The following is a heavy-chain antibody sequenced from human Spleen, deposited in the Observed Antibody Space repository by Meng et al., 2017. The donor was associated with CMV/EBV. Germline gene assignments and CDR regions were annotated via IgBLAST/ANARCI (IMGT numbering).Heavy chain of an antibody. CDR1: GFSIKNYD. D-gene: IGHD5-18*01. CDR2: TSRSGESS. V-gene: IGHV3-23*01. CDR3: ARREILGYNEGLFGFNI. Sequence: GGSLRLSCTASGFSIKNYDMNWVRQAPGKGLEWVSTTSRSGESSYHADSGKGRFTVSRDKSKNTLYLQMDSLRTEDTALYYCARREILGYNEGLFGFNIWGQGTRVTVSS. J-gene: IGHJ3*02.